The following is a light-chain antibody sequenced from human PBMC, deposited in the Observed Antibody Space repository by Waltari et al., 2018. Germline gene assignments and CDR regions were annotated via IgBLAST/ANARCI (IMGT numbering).Light chain of an antibody. Sequence: QSTLTQPRSVSGSPGQSVTISCTGTSSDVGRYNYVSWYQQHPGKAPKFIIYEVGGRPSGVPDRFSGSKSGNTASLTISGLQADDEADYYCCSFGGGYPVVFGGGTTLTVL. CDR2: EVG. CDR1: SSDVGRYNY. V-gene: IGLV2-11*01. CDR3: CSFGGGYPVV. J-gene: IGLJ2*01.